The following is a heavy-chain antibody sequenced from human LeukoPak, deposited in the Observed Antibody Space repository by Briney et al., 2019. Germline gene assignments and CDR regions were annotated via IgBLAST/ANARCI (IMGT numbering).Heavy chain of an antibody. CDR1: GGTFSSYA. J-gene: IGHJ3*02. D-gene: IGHD6-13*01. Sequence: SVKVSCKASGGTFSSYAISWVRQAPGQGLEWMGGIIPIFGTANYAQKFQGRVTITTDESTSTAYMELSSLRSEDTAVYYCVSGAAAGHDAFDIWGQGTMVTVSS. CDR3: VSGAAAGHDAFDI. V-gene: IGHV1-69*05. CDR2: IIPIFGTA.